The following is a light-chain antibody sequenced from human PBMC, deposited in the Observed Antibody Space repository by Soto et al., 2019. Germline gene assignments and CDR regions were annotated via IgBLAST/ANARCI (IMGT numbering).Light chain of an antibody. Sequence: EIVLTKSPGTLYLSPGERATLSCRASQSVSNNYLAWYQQKPGQAPRLLIYGASNRATGIPDRFSGSWSGTDFTLTISRLEPEDVAGYYCQQYGSSGTFGQGTKWEIK. CDR1: QSVSNNY. V-gene: IGKV3-20*01. CDR2: GAS. CDR3: QQYGSSGT. J-gene: IGKJ1*01.